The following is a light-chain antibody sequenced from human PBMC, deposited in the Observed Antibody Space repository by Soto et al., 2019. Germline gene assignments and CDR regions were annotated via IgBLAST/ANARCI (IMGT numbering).Light chain of an antibody. CDR2: QDT. Sequence: LTQPPSASVSPGQTASITCFGDELGDKYAFWYQQKPGQSPVLVISQDTERPSGIPERFSGSNSGNTATLTISGTQAMDEADYYCQAWDTSTVVFGGGTKLTVL. V-gene: IGLV3-1*01. CDR3: QAWDTSTVV. CDR1: ELGDKY. J-gene: IGLJ2*01.